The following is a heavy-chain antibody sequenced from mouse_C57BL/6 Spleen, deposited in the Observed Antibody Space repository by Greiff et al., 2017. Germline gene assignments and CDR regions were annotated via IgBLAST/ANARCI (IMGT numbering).Heavy chain of an antibody. CDR2: ISSGSSTI. CDR3: ARDLLWPLDY. CDR1: GFTFSDYG. V-gene: IGHV5-17*01. J-gene: IGHJ2*01. Sequence: EVQGVESGGGLVKPGGSLKLSCAASGFTFSDYGMHWVRQAPEKGLEWVAYISSGSSTIYYADTVKGRFTISRDNAKNTLCLQMTSLRSEDTAMYYCARDLLWPLDYWGQGTTHTVSS. D-gene: IGHD2-1*01.